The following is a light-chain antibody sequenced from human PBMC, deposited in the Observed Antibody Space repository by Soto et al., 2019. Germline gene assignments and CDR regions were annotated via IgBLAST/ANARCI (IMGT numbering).Light chain of an antibody. CDR3: SSYTSSNTWV. J-gene: IGLJ3*02. CDR1: SSDVGGYNY. CDR2: EVS. V-gene: IGLV2-14*01. Sequence: QSALTQPASMSGSPGQSITISCTGTSSDVGGYNYVSWYQQHPGKAPKVMIYEVSNRPSGVSNRFSGSKSGNTASLTISGLQAEDEADYLCSSYTSSNTWVFGGGTQVTVL.